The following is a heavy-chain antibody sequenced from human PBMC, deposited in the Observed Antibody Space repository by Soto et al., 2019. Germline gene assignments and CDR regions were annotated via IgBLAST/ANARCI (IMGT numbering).Heavy chain of an antibody. J-gene: IGHJ4*02. CDR3: AKDGIKGGYRLVAAIVDY. CDR1: GFTFSSYA. CDR2: ISGSGGST. D-gene: IGHD2-15*01. Sequence: GGSLRLSCAASGFTFSSYAMSWVRQAPGKGLEWVSAISGSGGSTYYADSVKGRFTISRDNSKNTLYLQMNSLRAEDTAVYYCAKDGIKGGYRLVAAIVDYWGQGTLVTVSS. V-gene: IGHV3-23*01.